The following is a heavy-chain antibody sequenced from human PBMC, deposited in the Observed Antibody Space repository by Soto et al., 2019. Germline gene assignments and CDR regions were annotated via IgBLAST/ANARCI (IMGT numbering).Heavy chain of an antibody. Sequence: SETLSLTCTVSGGSISSYYWSWIRQPPGKGLEWIGYIYYSGSTNYNPSLKSRVTISVDTSKNQFSLKLSSVTAADTAVYYCAREDKVVVGRKWAFDIWGQGTMVTVSS. V-gene: IGHV4-59*01. CDR1: GGSISSYY. CDR2: IYYSGST. J-gene: IGHJ3*02. CDR3: AREDKVVVGRKWAFDI. D-gene: IGHD2-15*01.